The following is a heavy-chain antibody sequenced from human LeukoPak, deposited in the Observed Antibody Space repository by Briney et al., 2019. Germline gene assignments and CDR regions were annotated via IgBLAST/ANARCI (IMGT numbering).Heavy chain of an antibody. D-gene: IGHD1-26*01. CDR1: GFTFSSFG. CDR3: AKKRGAAFYNWFDP. CDR2: IRYDGSNK. J-gene: IGHJ5*02. Sequence: GGSLRLSCAASGFTFSSFGMHWVRQAPGKGLEWVAYIRYDGSNKNYADSLEGRFTISRDTSKDALYLQIDSLRPEDTAVYYCAKKRGAAFYNWFDPWSQGALVTVSS. V-gene: IGHV3-30*02.